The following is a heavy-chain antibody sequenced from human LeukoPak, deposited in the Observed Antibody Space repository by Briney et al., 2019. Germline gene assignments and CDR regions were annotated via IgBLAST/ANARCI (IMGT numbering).Heavy chain of an antibody. J-gene: IGHJ4*02. Sequence: PSETLSLTCTVSGDSISRYYWSWIRQPPGEGLEWIGYIYSSGSTNYNPSLKSRVTISVDTSKNQFSLNLSSVTAADTAVYYCARGVVITFGGADDYWGQGTLVTVSS. CDR2: IYSSGST. D-gene: IGHD3-16*01. V-gene: IGHV4-59*01. CDR3: ARGVVITFGGADDY. CDR1: GDSISRYY.